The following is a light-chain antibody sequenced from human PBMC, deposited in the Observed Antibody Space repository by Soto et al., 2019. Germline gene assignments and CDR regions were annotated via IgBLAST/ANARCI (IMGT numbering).Light chain of an antibody. J-gene: IGKJ4*01. CDR2: EAS. Sequence: DIKMTQSPATLSASVGDRVTITCRASQSISRWLTWYQQKPGKAPKLLIYEASSLESGVPSRFSGSGSGTEFTLTIGGLQPDDFATYYCQQYHNYSPLPFGGGTKVDI. CDR1: QSISRW. V-gene: IGKV1-5*01. CDR3: QQYHNYSPLP.